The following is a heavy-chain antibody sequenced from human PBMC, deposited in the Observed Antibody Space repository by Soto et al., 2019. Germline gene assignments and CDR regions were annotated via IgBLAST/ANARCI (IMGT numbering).Heavy chain of an antibody. CDR3: ASRYCSGGSCYSYFDY. Sequence: QVQLVQSGAEVKKPGASVKVSCKASGYTFTNYGITWVRQAPGQGLEWMGWISAYNGNTNYAQKLPGRVTMTTDTSTSTAYMELRSLRSDDTAVYYCASRYCSGGSCYSYFDYWGQGTLVSVSS. D-gene: IGHD2-15*01. CDR1: GYTFTNYG. CDR2: ISAYNGNT. V-gene: IGHV1-18*04. J-gene: IGHJ4*02.